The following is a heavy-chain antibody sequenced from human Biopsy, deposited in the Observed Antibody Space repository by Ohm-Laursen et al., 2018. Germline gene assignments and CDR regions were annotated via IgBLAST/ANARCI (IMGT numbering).Heavy chain of an antibody. V-gene: IGHV1-8*01. CDR3: ARAVRYRLLYDP. D-gene: IGHD2-2*02. J-gene: IGHJ5*02. Sequence: GSSVKVSCKASGYTFTTYDITWVRQAPGQGPEWMGWMNPISGNTGYAHKFRGRVTMTSDSSISTAYLEVSSLTFEDTAVYYCARAVRYRLLYDPWGQGTLVTVSS. CDR2: MNPISGNT. CDR1: GYTFTTYD.